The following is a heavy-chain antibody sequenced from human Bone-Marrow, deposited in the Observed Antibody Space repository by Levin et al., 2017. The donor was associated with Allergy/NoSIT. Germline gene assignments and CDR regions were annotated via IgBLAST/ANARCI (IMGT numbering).Heavy chain of an antibody. CDR1: GFTFSTYW. Sequence: PGGSLRLSCSASGFTFSTYWMNWIRQAPGKGLEWVANIKQDESESFYVDSVKGRFTISRDNRKNSVYLQMNSLRVEDTAIYYCATNRTAGGWWGQGTLVTVSS. V-gene: IGHV3-7*01. D-gene: IGHD2-15*01. CDR2: IKQDESES. CDR3: ATNRTAGGW. J-gene: IGHJ4*02.